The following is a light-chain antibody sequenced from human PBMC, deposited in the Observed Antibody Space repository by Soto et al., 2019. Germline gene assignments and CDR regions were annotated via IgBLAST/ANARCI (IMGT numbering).Light chain of an antibody. CDR3: QQYGGSPRT. CDR2: DAS. V-gene: IGKV3-20*01. J-gene: IGKJ1*01. CDR1: QSVSSSS. Sequence: EIVLTQSPGTLSLSPGERATLSCRASQSVSSSSLAWYQQKRGQAPRLLIHDASSRASGIPDRFSGSGSGTDFTLTISRLEPEDFAVYYCQQYGGSPRTFGQGTKVDI.